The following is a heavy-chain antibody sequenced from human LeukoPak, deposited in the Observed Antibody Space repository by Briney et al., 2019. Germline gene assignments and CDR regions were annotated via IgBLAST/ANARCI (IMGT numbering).Heavy chain of an antibody. CDR2: IYYSGST. D-gene: IGHD3-3*01. CDR1: GGSISSYY. CDR3: ASTVYYDFWSGPRYFDY. Sequence: MSSETLSLTCTVSGGSISSYYWSWIRQPPGKGLEWIGYIYYSGSTNYNPSLKSRVTISVDTSKNQFSLKLSSVTAADTAVYYCASTVYYDFWSGPRYFDYWGQGTLVTVSS. V-gene: IGHV4-59*01. J-gene: IGHJ4*02.